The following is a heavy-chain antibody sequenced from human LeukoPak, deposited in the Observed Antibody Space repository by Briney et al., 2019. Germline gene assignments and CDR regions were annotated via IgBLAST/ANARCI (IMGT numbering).Heavy chain of an antibody. CDR1: GFTFSSYW. V-gene: IGHV3-7*01. D-gene: IGHD3-10*01. Sequence: GGSLRLSCAASGFTFSSYWMNWVRQAPGKGLEWVANIKQDGSEKYSVDSVEGRFTISRDNAKSSLYLQMNSLRAEDTAVYYCARGNAMVRGVPIWFDPWGQGTLVTVSS. CDR3: ARGNAMVRGVPIWFDP. J-gene: IGHJ5*02. CDR2: IKQDGSEK.